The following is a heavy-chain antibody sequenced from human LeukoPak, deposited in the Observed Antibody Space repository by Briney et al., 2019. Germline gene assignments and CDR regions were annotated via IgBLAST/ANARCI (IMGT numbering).Heavy chain of an antibody. Sequence: PGGSLRLSCAASGFTFSNYAMSWVRQPPGRGLEWVSLITATGGGTTYYADSVKGRFTVSRDNSKNTLYLQMNSLRAEDTAVYYCAKVTMVRGNWFDPWGLGTLVTVSS. J-gene: IGHJ5*02. D-gene: IGHD3-10*01. CDR3: AKVTMVRGNWFDP. V-gene: IGHV3-23*01. CDR1: GFTFSNYA. CDR2: ITATGGGTT.